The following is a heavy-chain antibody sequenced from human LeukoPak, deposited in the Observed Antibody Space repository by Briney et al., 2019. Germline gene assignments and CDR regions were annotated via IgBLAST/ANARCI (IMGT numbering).Heavy chain of an antibody. J-gene: IGHJ6*03. CDR2: IYYSGST. CDR1: GGSISSSSYY. D-gene: IGHD4-17*01. V-gene: IGHV4-39*07. CDR3: ARVRGDYGEDSYYYYMDV. Sequence: PSETLSLTCTVSGGSISSSSYYWGWIRQPPGKGLEWIGSIYYSGSTYYNPSLKSRVTISVDTSKNQFSLKLSSVTAADTAVYYCARVRGDYGEDSYYYYMDVWGKGTTVTISS.